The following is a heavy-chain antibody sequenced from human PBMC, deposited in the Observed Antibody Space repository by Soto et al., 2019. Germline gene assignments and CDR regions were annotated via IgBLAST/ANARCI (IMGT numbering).Heavy chain of an antibody. CDR3: ASNYLYYYGSGNTNYYGMDL. J-gene: IGHJ6*02. V-gene: IGHV1-18*01. D-gene: IGHD3-10*01. CDR2: ISAYNGNT. CDR1: GYTFTSYG. Sequence: QVQLVQSGAEVKKPGASVKVSCKASGYTFTSYGISWVRQAPGQGLEWMGWISAYNGNTNYAQKLQGRVTMTTDTTASTAYIALRSLGSDDTGVYYCASNYLYYYGSGNTNYYGMDLWGQGTTVTVSS.